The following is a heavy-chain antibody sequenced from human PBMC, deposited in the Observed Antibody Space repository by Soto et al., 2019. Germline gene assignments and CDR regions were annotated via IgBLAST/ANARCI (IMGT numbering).Heavy chain of an antibody. V-gene: IGHV3-53*01. D-gene: IGHD6-19*01. Sequence: GGSLRLSGAASGFAVSSNYMSWVRQAPGKGLEWVSVIYSGGSTYYADSVKGRFTISRDNSKNTLYLQMNSLRAEDTAVYYCARDERLAVAGPYGMDVWGQGTTVTVSS. CDR3: ARDERLAVAGPYGMDV. CDR2: IYSGGST. CDR1: GFAVSSNY. J-gene: IGHJ6*02.